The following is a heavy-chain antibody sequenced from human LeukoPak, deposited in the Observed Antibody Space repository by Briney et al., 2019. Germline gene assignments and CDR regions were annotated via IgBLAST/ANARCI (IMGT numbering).Heavy chain of an antibody. Sequence: PSETLSLTCTVSGGSMGSYYWNWLRQPAGKGLEWIGRIRSDGTTYNNPSLESAVTMSVDTSNNHFSLRLSSVTAADTAVYYCARSTGFYTTYYMDVWGKGTTVTVSS. V-gene: IGHV4-4*07. D-gene: IGHD3-22*01. J-gene: IGHJ6*03. CDR1: GGSMGSYY. CDR3: ARSTGFYTTYYMDV. CDR2: IRSDGTT.